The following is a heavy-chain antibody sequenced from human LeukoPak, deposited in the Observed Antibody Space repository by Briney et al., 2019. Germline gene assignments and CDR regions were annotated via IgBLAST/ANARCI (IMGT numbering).Heavy chain of an antibody. CDR2: ISGSGDRT. V-gene: IGHV3-23*01. J-gene: IGHJ4*02. Sequence: GGSLRLSCATSGFTFSSYAMTWVRQAPGKGLEWVSAISGSGDRTNYADSVKGRFTISRDNSKNTLYLQMNSLRAEDTAVYYCAREGRYSYGYTPMFDYWGQGTLVTVSS. D-gene: IGHD5-18*01. CDR1: GFTFSSYA. CDR3: AREGRYSYGYTPMFDY.